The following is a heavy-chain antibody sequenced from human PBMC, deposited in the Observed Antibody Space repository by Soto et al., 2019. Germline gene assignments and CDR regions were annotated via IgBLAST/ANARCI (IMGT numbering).Heavy chain of an antibody. J-gene: IGHJ4*02. CDR3: ARSPRIHDYGGNYYFDY. CDR1: GGSISSGGYS. Sequence: PSETLSLTCAVSGGSISSGGYSWSWIRQPPGKGLEWIGYIYHSGSTYYNPSLKSRVTISVDRSKNQFSLKLSSVTAADTAVYYCARSPRIHDYGGNYYFDYWGQGTLVTVSS. V-gene: IGHV4-30-2*01. CDR2: IYHSGST. D-gene: IGHD4-17*01.